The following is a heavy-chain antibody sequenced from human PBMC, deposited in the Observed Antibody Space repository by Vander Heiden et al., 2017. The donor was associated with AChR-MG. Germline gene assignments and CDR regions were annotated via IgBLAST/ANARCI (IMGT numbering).Heavy chain of an antibody. D-gene: IGHD6-19*01. Sequence: QLQLQESGPGLVKPSETLSLTCTVSGGSISSSSYYWGWIRQPPGKGLEWIGSIYYSGSTYYNPSLKSRVTISVDTSKNQFSLKLSSVTAADTAVYYCARKGEQWLTFDPWGQGTLVTVSS. V-gene: IGHV4-39*01. CDR2: IYYSGST. J-gene: IGHJ5*02. CDR1: GGSISSSSYY. CDR3: ARKGEQWLTFDP.